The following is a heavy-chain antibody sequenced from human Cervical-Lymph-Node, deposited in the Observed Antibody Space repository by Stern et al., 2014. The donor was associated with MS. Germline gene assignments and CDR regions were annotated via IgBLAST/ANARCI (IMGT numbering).Heavy chain of an antibody. CDR3: ARVSYDFWSGYYAFDY. V-gene: IGHV4-31*03. Sequence: VQLVESGPGLVKPSQTLSLTCTVSGGSISSGGYYLSWLRQHPGKGLEWIGYIYYSGSTYYNPSLKSRVTISVDTSKNQFSLKLSSVTAADTAVYYCARVSYDFWSGYYAFDYWGQGTLVTVSS. D-gene: IGHD3-3*01. CDR1: GGSISSGGYY. CDR2: IYYSGST. J-gene: IGHJ4*02.